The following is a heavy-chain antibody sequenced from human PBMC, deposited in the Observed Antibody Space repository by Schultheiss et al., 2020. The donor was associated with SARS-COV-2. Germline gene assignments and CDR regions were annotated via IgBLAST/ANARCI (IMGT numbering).Heavy chain of an antibody. V-gene: IGHV4-38-2*02. CDR1: GYSISSGYY. CDR2: IYYSGST. J-gene: IGHJ5*02. Sequence: SETLSLTCAVSGYSISSGYYWSWIRQPPGKGLEWIGYIYYSGSTYYNPSLKSRVTISVDTSKNQFSLKLSSVTAADTAVYYCAREPYYDILTGSGKKNWFDPWGQGTLVTVSS. CDR3: AREPYYDILTGSGKKNWFDP. D-gene: IGHD3-9*01.